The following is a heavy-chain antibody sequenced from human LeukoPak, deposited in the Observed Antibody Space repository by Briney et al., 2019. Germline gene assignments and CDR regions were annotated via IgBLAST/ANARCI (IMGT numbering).Heavy chain of an antibody. D-gene: IGHD3-10*01. CDR3: AGRSSRRITMVRGEADY. J-gene: IGHJ4*02. CDR2: IYYSGST. V-gene: IGHV4-39*07. CDR1: GGSISSSSYY. Sequence: SETLSLTCTVSGGSISSSSYYWGWIRQPPGKGLEWIGNIYYSGSTYYNPSLESRVTMSLDTSKNQFSLKLSSVTAADTAVYYCAGRSSRRITMVRGEADYWGQGTLVTVSS.